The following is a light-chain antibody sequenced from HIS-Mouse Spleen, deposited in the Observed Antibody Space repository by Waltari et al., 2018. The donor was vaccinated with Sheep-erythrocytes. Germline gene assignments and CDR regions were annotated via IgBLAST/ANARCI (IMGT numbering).Light chain of an antibody. CDR2: QDS. Sequence: SYELTQPPSVSVSPGQTASITCSGDKLGDKYACWYQQKPGQSPVLAIYQDSKRPSGIPGRFPGSNSGNTATLTISGTQAMDEADYYCQAWDSSTYVFGTGTKVTVL. V-gene: IGLV3-1*01. J-gene: IGLJ1*01. CDR3: QAWDSSTYV. CDR1: KLGDKY.